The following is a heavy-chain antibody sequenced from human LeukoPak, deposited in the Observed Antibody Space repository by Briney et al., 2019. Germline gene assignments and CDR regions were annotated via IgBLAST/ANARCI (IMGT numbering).Heavy chain of an antibody. V-gene: IGHV1-3*03. CDR1: GYTFTSYA. Sequence: GASVKVSCKASGYTFTSYAMHWVRQAPGQRLEWMGWINAGNGNTKYSQEFQGRVTITRDTSASTAYMELSSLRSEDMAVYYCARYSSGWYWDYFDYWGQGTLVTVSS. CDR3: ARYSSGWYWDYFDY. J-gene: IGHJ4*02. CDR2: INAGNGNT. D-gene: IGHD6-19*01.